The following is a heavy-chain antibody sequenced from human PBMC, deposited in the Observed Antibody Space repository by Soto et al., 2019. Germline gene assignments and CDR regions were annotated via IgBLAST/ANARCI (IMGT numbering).Heavy chain of an antibody. Sequence: PGGSLRLSCAASGLSFSDYDMSWIRHAPGKGLEWLGYISASGTTISIADSVKGRFTISRDNAKNSLYLHMNSLRVDDAAVYYCARPTWRGSPAYLDYWGRGTLVTVSS. V-gene: IGHV3-11*01. CDR3: ARPTWRGSPAYLDY. D-gene: IGHD3-16*01. CDR1: GLSFSDYD. J-gene: IGHJ4*02. CDR2: ISASGTTI.